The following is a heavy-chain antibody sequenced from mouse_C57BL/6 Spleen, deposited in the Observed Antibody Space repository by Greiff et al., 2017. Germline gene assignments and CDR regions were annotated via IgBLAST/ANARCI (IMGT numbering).Heavy chain of an antibody. CDR2: ISDGGSYT. J-gene: IGHJ3*01. D-gene: IGHD2-3*01. CDR3: ASDRGDYDGYSAWFAY. CDR1: GFTFSSYA. V-gene: IGHV5-4*03. Sequence: DVKLVESGGGLVKPGGSLKLSCAASGFTFSSYAMSWVRQTPEKRLEWVATISDGGSYTYYPDNVKGRFTISRDNAKNNLYLQMSHLKSEDTAIYCCASDRGDYDGYSAWFAYWGQGTLVTVSA.